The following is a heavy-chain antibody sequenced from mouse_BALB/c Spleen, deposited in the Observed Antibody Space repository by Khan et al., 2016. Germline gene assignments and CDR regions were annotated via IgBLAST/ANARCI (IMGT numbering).Heavy chain of an antibody. CDR3: SRGVYDYEFAY. V-gene: IGHV14-3*02. D-gene: IGHD2-4*01. J-gene: IGHJ3*01. CDR2: IDPANGNT. Sequence: MQLEESGAELVKPGASVKLSCTVSGFNIKDTYMHWVNQRPEQGPEWIGRIDPANGNTKYDPKFQDKATITADTSSNTAYLQLSSLTSEDTAVYYCSRGVYDYEFAYWGQGTLVTVSA. CDR1: GFNIKDTY.